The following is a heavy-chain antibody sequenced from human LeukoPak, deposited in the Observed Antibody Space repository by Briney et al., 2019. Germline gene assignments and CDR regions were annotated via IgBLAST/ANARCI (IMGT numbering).Heavy chain of an antibody. Sequence: GESLKISCKGSGYNFASYLIGWVRQMHGKGMEWMGIIYPGDSDTRYSPSFQGQVTTSADKSISTAYLQWSSLKASDTAMYYCARLSYVAAAGNDYWGQGTLVTVSS. CDR3: ARLSYVAAAGNDY. D-gene: IGHD6-13*01. CDR2: IYPGDSDT. J-gene: IGHJ4*02. CDR1: GYNFASYL. V-gene: IGHV5-51*01.